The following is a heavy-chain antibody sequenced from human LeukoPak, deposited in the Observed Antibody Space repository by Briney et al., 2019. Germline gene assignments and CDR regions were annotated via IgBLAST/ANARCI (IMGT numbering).Heavy chain of an antibody. CDR1: GFSFRSFA. CDR3: ASKNSGLYPFYY. Sequence: GGSLRLSCAASGFSFRSFAMSWVRQAPGKGLEWVSGISDSGSDTRYADSVKGRFTISGDNSRNTLYLQMNNLRDEDTAIYFCASKNSGLYPFYYWGQGTLVTVSS. CDR2: ISDSGSDT. J-gene: IGHJ4*02. D-gene: IGHD2-2*02. V-gene: IGHV3-23*01.